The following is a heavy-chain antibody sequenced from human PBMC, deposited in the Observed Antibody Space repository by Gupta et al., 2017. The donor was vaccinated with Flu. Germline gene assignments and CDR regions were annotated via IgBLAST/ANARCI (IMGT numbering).Heavy chain of an antibody. CDR2: IGTAGDT. CDR1: GFTFSSYD. Sequence: EVQLVESGGGLVQPGGSLRLSCAASGFTFSSYDMHWVRQATGKGLEWVSAIGTAGDTYYPGSVKGRFTISRENAKNSLYLQMNSLRAGDTAVYYCARRDGYKGAFDYWGQGTLVTVSS. V-gene: IGHV3-13*04. J-gene: IGHJ4*02. CDR3: ARRDGYKGAFDY. D-gene: IGHD1-26*01.